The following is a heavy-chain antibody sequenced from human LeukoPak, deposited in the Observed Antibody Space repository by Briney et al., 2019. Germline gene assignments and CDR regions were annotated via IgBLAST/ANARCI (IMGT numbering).Heavy chain of an antibody. Sequence: SVKVSCKASGGTFSSYAISWVRQAPGQGLEWMGGIIPIFGTANYAQKFQGRVTITTDESTSTAYMELSSLRSEDTAVYYCARVVPLAAGYDRAGYYFDYWGQGTLVTLSS. CDR3: ARVVPLAAGYDRAGYYFDY. CDR2: IIPIFGTA. CDR1: GGTFSSYA. D-gene: IGHD3-22*01. V-gene: IGHV1-69*05. J-gene: IGHJ4*02.